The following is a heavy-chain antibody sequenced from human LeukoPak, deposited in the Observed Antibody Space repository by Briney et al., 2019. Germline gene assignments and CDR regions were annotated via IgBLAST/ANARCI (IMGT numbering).Heavy chain of an antibody. J-gene: IGHJ4*02. CDR3: ARYRSKRYYYDSSGYFDY. D-gene: IGHD3-22*01. CDR1: GGSFSAYY. V-gene: IGHV4-34*01. CDR2: INHSGST. Sequence: SETLSLTCAVDGGSFSAYYWSWIRQPPGQGLEWIGEINHSGSTNYNPSLKSRVTISVDTSKNQFSLKLSSVTAAETAVYYCARYRSKRYYYDSSGYFDYWGQGTRVTVSS.